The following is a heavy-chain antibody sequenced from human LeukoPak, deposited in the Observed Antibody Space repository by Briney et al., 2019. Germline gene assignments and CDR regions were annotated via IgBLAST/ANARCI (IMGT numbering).Heavy chain of an antibody. Sequence: ASVKVSCKASGYTFTSYGISWVRQASGQGLEWMGWISAYNGNTNYAQKLQGRVTMTTDTSTSTAYMELRSLRSDDTAVYYCARALYDFWSGYYDNWFDPRGQGTLVTVSS. J-gene: IGHJ5*02. CDR2: ISAYNGNT. V-gene: IGHV1-18*01. CDR3: ARALYDFWSGYYDNWFDP. D-gene: IGHD3-3*01. CDR1: GYTFTSYG.